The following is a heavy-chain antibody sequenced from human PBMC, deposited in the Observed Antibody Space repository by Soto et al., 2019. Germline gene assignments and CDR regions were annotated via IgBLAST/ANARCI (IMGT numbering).Heavy chain of an antibody. V-gene: IGHV3-21*01. CDR3: ARDPYSSGWSVRYYYYGMDV. D-gene: IGHD6-19*01. CDR2: ISSSSSYI. J-gene: IGHJ6*02. CDR1: GFTFSSYS. Sequence: XGSLRLSCAASGFTFSSYSMNWVRQAPGKGLEWVSSISSSSSYIYYADSVKGRFTISRDNAKNSLYLQMNSLRAEDTAVYYCARDPYSSGWSVRYYYYGMDVWGQGTTVTVSS.